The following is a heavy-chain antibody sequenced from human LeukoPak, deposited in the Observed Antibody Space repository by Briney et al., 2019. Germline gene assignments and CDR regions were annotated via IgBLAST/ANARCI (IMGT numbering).Heavy chain of an antibody. J-gene: IGHJ4*02. CDR2: IFSGGDT. CDR3: ARGGVISATPTY. CDR1: GFPLHGNL. D-gene: IGHD3-16*02. Sequence: PGGSLRPSFAAPGFPLHGNLLKRVRPAPGKGLEWVSVIFSGGDTYYADSVKGRFTISRDDSKNTLYLQMNNLRADDTAVYYCARGGVISATPTYWGQGTLVTVSS. V-gene: IGHV3-53*01.